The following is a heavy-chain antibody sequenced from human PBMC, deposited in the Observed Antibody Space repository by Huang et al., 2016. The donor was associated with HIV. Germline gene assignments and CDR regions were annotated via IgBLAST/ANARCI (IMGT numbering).Heavy chain of an antibody. J-gene: IGHJ3*02. CDR2: FAPEHAET. Sequence: QVQLVQSGAEVKKPGASVKVSCKVSGYTLTELSIHWERQAPGKGLVWMGGFAPEHAETIYAQNFQVRVTMTEDTSTVTAYTELHSLRPEYTAVYYCAAGYDTYYDIWGQGTMVIASS. CDR3: AAGYDTYYDI. D-gene: IGHD2-2*01. V-gene: IGHV1-24*01. CDR1: GYTLTELS.